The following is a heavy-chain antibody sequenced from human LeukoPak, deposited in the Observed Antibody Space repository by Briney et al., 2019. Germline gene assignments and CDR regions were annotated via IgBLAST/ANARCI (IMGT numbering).Heavy chain of an antibody. Sequence: ASVKVSCKASGYTFTSYDINWVRQATGQGLEWMGWMNPTSGHTGYAQNFQGRVTMTRDTSISTAYMELNSLTSEDTAVYYCARSPVGVRKKHDFWGQGTLVVVSS. J-gene: IGHJ4*02. CDR1: GYTFTSYD. CDR2: MNPTSGHT. V-gene: IGHV1-8*01. CDR3: ARSPVGVRKKHDF. D-gene: IGHD3-10*01.